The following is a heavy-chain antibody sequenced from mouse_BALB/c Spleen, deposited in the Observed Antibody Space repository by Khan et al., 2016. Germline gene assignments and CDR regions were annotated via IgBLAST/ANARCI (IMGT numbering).Heavy chain of an antibody. CDR1: GFSLTSYG. V-gene: IGHV2-5*01. Sequence: QVQLKESGPGLVQPSQSLSITCTVSGFSLTSYGVHWVRKSPGKGLEWLGVIWRGGSTDYNAAFMSRLSITKEKSKSQVFFQMNSLPTHAPAIYSSSKSYGYSFFYYWCHGSTLTVSS. D-gene: IGHD2-2*01. CDR2: IWRGGST. J-gene: IGHJ2*01. CDR3: SKSYGYSFFYY.